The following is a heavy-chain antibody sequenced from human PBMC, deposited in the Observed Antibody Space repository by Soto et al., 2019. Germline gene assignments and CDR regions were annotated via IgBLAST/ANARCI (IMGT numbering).Heavy chain of an antibody. V-gene: IGHV3-53*02. CDR3: TRVTGIAAAGTYYFDY. J-gene: IGHJ4*02. Sequence: EVQLVETGGGLIQPGGSLRLSCAASGFTVSSNYMSWVRQAPGKGLEWVSVIYSGGSTYYADSVKGRFTISRDNAKNTLYLQMNSLRAEDTAVYYCTRVTGIAAAGTYYFDYWGQGTLVTLSS. CDR2: IYSGGST. CDR1: GFTVSSNY. D-gene: IGHD6-13*01.